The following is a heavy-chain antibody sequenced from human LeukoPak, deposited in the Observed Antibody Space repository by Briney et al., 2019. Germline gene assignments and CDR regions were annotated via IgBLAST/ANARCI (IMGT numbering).Heavy chain of an antibody. Sequence: SETLSLTCTVSGFSISTGYYWGWIRQPPGKGLEWIGTVYHSGNTYYNPSLKSRVTISVDTSKNQFSLKLSSVTAADTAVYYCARATSLGILYYWGQGTLVTVSS. J-gene: IGHJ4*02. CDR2: VYHSGNT. D-gene: IGHD2-15*01. CDR3: ARATSLGILYY. V-gene: IGHV4-38-2*02. CDR1: GFSISTGYY.